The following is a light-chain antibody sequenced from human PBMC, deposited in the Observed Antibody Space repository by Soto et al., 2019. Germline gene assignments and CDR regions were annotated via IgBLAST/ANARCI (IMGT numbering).Light chain of an antibody. J-gene: IGKJ1*01. CDR2: GAS. Sequence: EIVLTQSPGTLSLSPGERATLSCRAGQSVSSTYLAWYQQKPGQAPRLLIYGASSRAPGIPDRFSGSGSGTDFTLTISRLEPEDFAVYYCQLYGTSRTFGQGTKVDIK. CDR3: QLYGTSRT. CDR1: QSVSSTY. V-gene: IGKV3-20*01.